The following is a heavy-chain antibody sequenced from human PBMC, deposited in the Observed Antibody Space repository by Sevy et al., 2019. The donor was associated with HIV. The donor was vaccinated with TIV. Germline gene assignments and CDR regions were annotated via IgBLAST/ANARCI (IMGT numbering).Heavy chain of an antibody. CDR2: IRSEVYGGTT. J-gene: IGHJ4*02. Sequence: GGSLRLSCTASGFTFGEYSMSWFRQAPGKGLEWVSFIRSEVYGGTTEYAASVKGRFTISRDDSKSIAYLQMSSLKTEDTAVYYCTRGRNVYADYGVDYWGQGTLVTVSS. V-gene: IGHV3-49*03. CDR1: GFTFGEYS. D-gene: IGHD4-17*01. CDR3: TRGRNVYADYGVDY.